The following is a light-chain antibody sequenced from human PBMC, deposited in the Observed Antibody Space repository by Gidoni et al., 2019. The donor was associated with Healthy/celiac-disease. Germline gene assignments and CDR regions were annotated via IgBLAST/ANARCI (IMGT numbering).Light chain of an antibody. CDR2: GAS. V-gene: IGKV3-15*01. J-gene: IGKJ3*01. Sequence: EIVMTQSPATLSVSPGERATRSCRASHSVSSNLAWYQQKPGQAPRLLIYGASTRATGIPARFSGSGSGTEFTLTISSLQSEDFAVYYCQQYNNWPRITFGPGTKVDIK. CDR3: QQYNNWPRIT. CDR1: HSVSSN.